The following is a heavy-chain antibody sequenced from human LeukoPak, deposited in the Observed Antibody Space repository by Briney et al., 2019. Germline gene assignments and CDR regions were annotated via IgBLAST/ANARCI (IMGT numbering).Heavy chain of an antibody. D-gene: IGHD2-2*01. CDR3: ARACSSTSCHGCFDP. CDR2: IYPGDSDT. V-gene: IGHV5-51*01. Sequence: GESLKISCKGSGYSFTSYWIGRVRQMPGEGLEWMGIIYPGDSDTRYSPSFQGQVTISADKSISTAYLQWSSLKASDTAMYYCARACSSTSCHGCFDPWGQGTLVTVSS. CDR1: GYSFTSYW. J-gene: IGHJ5*02.